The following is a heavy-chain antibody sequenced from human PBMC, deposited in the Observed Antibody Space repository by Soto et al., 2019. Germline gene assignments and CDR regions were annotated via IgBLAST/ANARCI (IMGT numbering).Heavy chain of an antibody. CDR3: ARARGPYGMDV. CDR1: GFTVSSNY. CDR2: IYSGGST. Sequence: GGSLRLSCAASGFTVSSNYMSCVRQAPGKGLEWVSVIYSGGSTYYADSVKGRFTISRDNSKNTLYLQMNSLRAEDTAVYYCARARGPYGMDVWGQGTTVTVSS. V-gene: IGHV3-53*01. J-gene: IGHJ6*02.